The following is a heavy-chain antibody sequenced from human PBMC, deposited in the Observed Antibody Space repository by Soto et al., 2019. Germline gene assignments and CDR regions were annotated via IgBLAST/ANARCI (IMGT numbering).Heavy chain of an antibody. CDR2: INPGGGSA. D-gene: IGHD6-19*01. CDR1: GSAITRYY. V-gene: IGHV1-46*01. Sequence: QVDLVQSGAEVKKPGASVTISCKASGSAITRYYIHWVRQAPGRGLEWMGIINPGGGSASDAQKFQDRVTIDNDTPTGTVYMDLRSLRTEDTAVYYCARDTSGWSLNGLDVWGQGTTVNVSS. CDR3: ARDTSGWSLNGLDV. J-gene: IGHJ6*02.